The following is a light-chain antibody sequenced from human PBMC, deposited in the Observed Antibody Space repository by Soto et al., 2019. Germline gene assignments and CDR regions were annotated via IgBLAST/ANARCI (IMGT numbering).Light chain of an antibody. J-gene: IGLJ2*01. V-gene: IGLV2-23*01. Sequence: QSALAQPASVSGSPGQSITISCTGISTDVGSHDLVSWYKHPPGKAPKLIIYEGSKRPSGVSNRFSGSKSGNTPSLTISWLQAEDEADYNCCSYAGSSALLFGGGTKVTVL. CDR1: STDVGSHDL. CDR2: EGS. CDR3: CSYAGSSALL.